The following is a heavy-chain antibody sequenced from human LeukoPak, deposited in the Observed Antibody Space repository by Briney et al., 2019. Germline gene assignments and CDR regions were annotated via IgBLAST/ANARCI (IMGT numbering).Heavy chain of an antibody. V-gene: IGHV3-23*01. Sequence: GGSLRLSCAASGFIFSNYAMSWVRQAPGKGLEWVSAIRGRDGGTYYADSVKGRFTVSRDDPKNTLYLQMNTLRVEDTAVYYCAKWGDYDILTGYYDSDYWGHGPLVTVSS. CDR2: IRGRDGGT. CDR3: AKWGDYDILTGYYDSDY. D-gene: IGHD3-9*01. CDR1: GFIFSNYA. J-gene: IGHJ4*01.